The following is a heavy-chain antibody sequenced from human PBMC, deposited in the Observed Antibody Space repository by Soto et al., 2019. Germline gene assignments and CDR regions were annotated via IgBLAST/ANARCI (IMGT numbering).Heavy chain of an antibody. CDR2: ISHCGTT. CDR1: GFPISSTYS. V-gene: IGHV4-38-2*02. CDR3: TRVTMVVRDTGLVGVGV. J-gene: IGHJ6*02. Sequence: PSETLSLTCLVSGFPISSTYSRGWIRQPPGKGLGWFGSISHCGTTSYSPSLTSRVAISVDTSKNQVSLKLASVTAADTAVYFCTRVTMVVRDTGLVGVGVWGHGTTVTVSS. D-gene: IGHD4-17*01.